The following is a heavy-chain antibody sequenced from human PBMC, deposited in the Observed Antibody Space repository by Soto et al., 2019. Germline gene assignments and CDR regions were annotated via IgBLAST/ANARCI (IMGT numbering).Heavy chain of an antibody. CDR3: ARDQPLGGNIRLPYHHGMHF. CDR1: GGSISSGGYY. Sequence: SETLSLTCTVSGGSISSGGYYWSWIRQHPGKGLEWIGYIYYSGRTYYNPSLKSRVTISVDTSKNQFSLKLSSVTAADTAVYYCARDQPLGGNIRLPYHHGMHFWGQGTTLT. CDR2: IYYSGRT. J-gene: IGHJ6*02. D-gene: IGHD2-15*01. V-gene: IGHV4-31*03.